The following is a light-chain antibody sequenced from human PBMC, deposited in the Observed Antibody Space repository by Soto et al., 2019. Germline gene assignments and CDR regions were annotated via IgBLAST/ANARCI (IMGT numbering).Light chain of an antibody. CDR1: QSIRNW. CDR3: GQYDTYINY. J-gene: IGKJ2*01. CDR2: DAS. V-gene: IGKV1-5*01. Sequence: DIQMTQSPSTLSASVGARVTITCRASQSIRNWLAWYPQKPGQAPKLLLYDASSLESGAPSTFSGSGSGTDFTHNISSLQPEEFETQYCGQYDTYINYFGKGNHLAIK.